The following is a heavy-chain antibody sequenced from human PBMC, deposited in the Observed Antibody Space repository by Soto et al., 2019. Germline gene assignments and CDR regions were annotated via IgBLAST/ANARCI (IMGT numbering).Heavy chain of an antibody. CDR1: GFTFSSFW. Sequence: EMQLVESGGGLVQPGGSLRLSCAASGFTFSSFWMSWVRQAPGKGLEWVANIKQDGGDKYYVDSVRGRFTISRGNAKNSLFLQMNSLRAEDTAVYYCARVKSLAAQEWGQETLVTVSS. CDR3: ARVKSLAAQE. CDR2: IKQDGGDK. V-gene: IGHV3-7*05. J-gene: IGHJ4*02. D-gene: IGHD6-6*01.